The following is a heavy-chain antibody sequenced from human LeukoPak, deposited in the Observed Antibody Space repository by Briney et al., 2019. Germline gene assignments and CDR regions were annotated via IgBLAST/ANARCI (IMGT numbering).Heavy chain of an antibody. V-gene: IGHV4-30-4*07. J-gene: IGHJ6*03. D-gene: IGHD6-6*01. CDR2: MSFSGST. CDR3: ARLAALRGFYYYMDV. CDR1: GGSISSGGYS. Sequence: KSSETLSLTCAVSGGSISSGGYSWSWIRQPPGKGLEWIGHMSFSGSTYYNPSLKSRLTISLDTSKNQFSLKLSSVTAADTAVYYCARLAALRGFYYYMDVWGKGATVTVSS.